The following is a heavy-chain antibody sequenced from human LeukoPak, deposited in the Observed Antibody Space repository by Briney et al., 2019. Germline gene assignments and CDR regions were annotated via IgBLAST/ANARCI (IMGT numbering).Heavy chain of an antibody. V-gene: IGHV3-7*01. D-gene: IGHD3/OR15-3a*01. CDR2: IQEDGCEK. J-gene: IGHJ3*02. CDR1: GFTFSSYW. Sequence: GGSLRLSCAASGFTFSSYWMTWVRQAPGKGLEWVVNIQEDGCEKYYVDSVKGRFTISRDNAKNSVYLQMDSLRVDDTAVYYCARGGPRGAFDIWGQGTMVTVSS. CDR3: ARGGPRGAFDI.